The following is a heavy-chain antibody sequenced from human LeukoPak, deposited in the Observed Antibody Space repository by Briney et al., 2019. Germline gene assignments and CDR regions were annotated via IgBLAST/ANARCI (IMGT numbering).Heavy chain of an antibody. CDR1: GYTFTNSD. J-gene: IGHJ4*02. CDR2: MNPNSGNT. V-gene: IGHV1-8*01. CDR3: AKAQPPSYCSSTSCPGAFHY. D-gene: IGHD2-2*01. Sequence: GASVKVSCKASGYTFTNSDINWVRQATGQGLEWMGWMNPNSGNTGYAQKFQGRVTMTRNTSISTAYMELSSLRSEDTAVYYCAKAQPPSYCSSTSCPGAFHYWGQGTLVTVSS.